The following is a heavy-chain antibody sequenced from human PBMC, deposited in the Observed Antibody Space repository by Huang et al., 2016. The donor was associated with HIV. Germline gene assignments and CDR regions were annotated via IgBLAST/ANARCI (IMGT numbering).Heavy chain of an antibody. V-gene: IGHV3-23*01. CDR2: ISGTGNTP. CDR3: AKVRGSGSFYNDN. J-gene: IGHJ4*02. D-gene: IGHD3-10*01. Sequence: EVQLLESGGGLVQPGGSLRLSCAASGFTFNNYAMGWFRQGPGKGLEWVSAISGTGNTPYYADSVKGRFTISRDNARNTLYLQLNSLRPDDTAIYYCAKVRGSGSFYNDNWGQGTLVTVSS. CDR1: GFTFNNYA.